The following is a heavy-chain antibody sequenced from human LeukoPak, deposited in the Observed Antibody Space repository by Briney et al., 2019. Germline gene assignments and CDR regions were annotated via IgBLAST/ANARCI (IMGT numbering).Heavy chain of an antibody. CDR2: ISYDGSNK. D-gene: IGHD5-12*01. CDR3: AREVGFRGYDYQLDY. CDR1: GFTFSSYA. Sequence: GGSLRLPCAASGFTFSSYAMHWVRQAPGKGLEWVAVISYDGSNKYYADSVKGRFTISRDISKNTLYLQMNSLRAEDTAVYYCAREVGFRGYDYQLDYWGQGTLVTVSS. V-gene: IGHV3-30*04. J-gene: IGHJ4*02.